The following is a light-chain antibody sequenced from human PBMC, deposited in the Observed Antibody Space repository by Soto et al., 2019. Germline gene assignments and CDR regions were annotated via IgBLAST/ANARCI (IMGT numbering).Light chain of an antibody. J-gene: IGLJ1*01. CDR2: DVK. V-gene: IGLV2-14*01. CDR3: GSYTSDMHYV. CDR1: SSDIGGYNS. Sequence: QSALTQPASISGSPGQSITISCTGSSSDIGGYNSVSWFQQHPGKAPKLLIYDVKRRPSGVSTRFFGSKSGNTASLTISGLLAEDEADYFCGSYTSDMHYVFGAGTKVTVL.